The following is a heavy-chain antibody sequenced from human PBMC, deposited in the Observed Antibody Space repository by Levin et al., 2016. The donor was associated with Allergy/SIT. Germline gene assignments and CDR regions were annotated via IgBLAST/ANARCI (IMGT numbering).Heavy chain of an antibody. CDR2: IYSGGST. J-gene: IGHJ2*01. CDR1: GFNVKNYY. D-gene: IGHD3-22*01. CDR3: ARKNQYDSGGDFYVWWYFDV. V-gene: IGHV3-53*01. Sequence: GESLKISCAASGFNVKNYYISWVRQAPGKGLEWVSVIYSGGSTYYADSVKGRFTISRDNSGNTLYLQMNSLRAEDTAVYYCARKNQYDSGGDFYVWWYFDVWGRGTLVTVSS.